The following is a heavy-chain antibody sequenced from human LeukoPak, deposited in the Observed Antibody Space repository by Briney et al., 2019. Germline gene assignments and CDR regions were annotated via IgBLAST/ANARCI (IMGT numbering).Heavy chain of an antibody. CDR1: GYTFTGYY. D-gene: IGHD6-13*01. J-gene: IGHJ6*02. V-gene: IGHV1-2*02. CDR2: INPNSGGT. Sequence: ASVKVSCKASGYTFTGYYMHWVRQAPGQGLEWMGWINPNSGGTNYAQKFQGRVTMTRDTSISTAYMELSRLRSDDTAVYYCAREGQYSSSWYSDYYYYYGMDVWGQGTTVTVSS. CDR3: AREGQYSSSWYSDYYYYYGMDV.